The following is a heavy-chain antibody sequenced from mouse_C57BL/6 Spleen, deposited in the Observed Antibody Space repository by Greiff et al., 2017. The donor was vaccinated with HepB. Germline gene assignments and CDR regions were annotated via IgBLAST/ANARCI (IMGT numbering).Heavy chain of an antibody. CDR3: ARRSSFGSYAMDY. J-gene: IGHJ4*01. D-gene: IGHD4-1*01. V-gene: IGHV1-39*01. CDR1: GYSFTDYN. CDR2: INPNYGTT. Sequence: VQLKESGPELVKPGASVKISCKASGYSFTDYNMNWVKQSNGKSLEWIGVINPNYGTTSYNQKFKGKATLTVDQSSSTAYMQLNSLTSEDSAVYYCARRSSFGSYAMDYWGQGTSVTDSA.